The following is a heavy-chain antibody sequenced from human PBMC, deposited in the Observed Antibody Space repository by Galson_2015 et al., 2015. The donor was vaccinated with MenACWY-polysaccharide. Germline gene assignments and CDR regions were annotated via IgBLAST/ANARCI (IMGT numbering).Heavy chain of an antibody. CDR1: GFTFDDYA. CDR2: ISWNSGST. D-gene: IGHD5-24*01. V-gene: IGHV3-9*01. Sequence: SLRLSCAASGFTFDDYAMHWVRQVPGKGLEWVSGISWNSGSTGYAGSMKGRFTISRDNAKKSLYLQMNSLRPEDTALYYCAKADGYNYRDRDYLDYWGQGTLVTVSS. J-gene: IGHJ4*02. CDR3: AKADGYNYRDRDYLDY.